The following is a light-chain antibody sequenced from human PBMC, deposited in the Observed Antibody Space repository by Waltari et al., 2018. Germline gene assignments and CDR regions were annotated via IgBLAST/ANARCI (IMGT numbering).Light chain of an antibody. CDR1: QSVSSSY. V-gene: IGKV3-20*01. CDR3: QQYGSSLPFT. Sequence: EIVLTQSPGTLSLSPGERATLSGRASQSVSSSYLAWYQQKTGQAPRLLIYGASSRATGIPDRFSGSGSGTDFTLTISRLEPEDFAVYYCQQYGSSLPFTFGPGTKVDIK. J-gene: IGKJ3*01. CDR2: GAS.